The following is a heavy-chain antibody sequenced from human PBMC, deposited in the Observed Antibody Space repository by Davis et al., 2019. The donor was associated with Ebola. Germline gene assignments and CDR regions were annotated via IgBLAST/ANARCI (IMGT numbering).Heavy chain of an antibody. V-gene: IGHV4-59*01. Sequence: MPSETLSLTCTVSGGSISSYYWSWIRQPPGKGLEWIGYIYYSGSTNYNPSLKSRVTISVDTSKNQFSLKLSPVTAADTAVYYCASLYYPRRYYYYGMDVWGKGTTVTVSS. CDR1: GGSISSYY. J-gene: IGHJ6*04. CDR3: ASLYYPRRYYYYGMDV. D-gene: IGHD3-16*01. CDR2: IYYSGST.